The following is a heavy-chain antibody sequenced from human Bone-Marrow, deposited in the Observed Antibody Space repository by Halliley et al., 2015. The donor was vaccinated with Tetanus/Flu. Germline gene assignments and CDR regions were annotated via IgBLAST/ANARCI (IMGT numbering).Heavy chain of an antibody. CDR2: IKTETDGGTI. Sequence: KGLEWAGRIKTETDGGTIDYAAPVKGRFAISRDDSKNTVYLQMNSLKTEDTGVYFCTWSGAAWGQGTLVTVSS. V-gene: IGHV3-15*07. J-gene: IGHJ5*02. D-gene: IGHD3-3*01. CDR3: TWSGAA.